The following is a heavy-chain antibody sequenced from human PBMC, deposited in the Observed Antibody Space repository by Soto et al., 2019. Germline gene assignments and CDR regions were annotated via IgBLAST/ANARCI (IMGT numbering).Heavy chain of an antibody. CDR1: GGSISSYY. CDR3: ARGNFWSGYSYHYYYYGTDV. Sequence: SETLSLTCTVSGGSISSYYWSWIRQPPGKGLEWIGYIYYSGSTNYNPSLKSRVTISVDTSKNQFSLKLSSVTAADTAVYYCARGNFWSGYSYHYYYYGTDVWGQGTTVTVSS. J-gene: IGHJ6*02. D-gene: IGHD3-3*01. CDR2: IYYSGST. V-gene: IGHV4-59*01.